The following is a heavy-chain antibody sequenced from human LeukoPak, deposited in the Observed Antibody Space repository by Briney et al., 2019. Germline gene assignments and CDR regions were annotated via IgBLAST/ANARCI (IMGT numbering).Heavy chain of an antibody. CDR3: AREGDIVATIDY. J-gene: IGHJ4*02. CDR1: GFTFSSYS. Sequence: GGSLRLSCAASGFTFSSYSMNWVRQAPGKGLEWVAVISYDGSDKYYADSVKGRFTISRDNSKNTLYLQMNSLRAEDTAVYYCAREGDIVATIDYWGQGTLVTVSS. D-gene: IGHD5-12*01. CDR2: ISYDGSDK. V-gene: IGHV3-30*03.